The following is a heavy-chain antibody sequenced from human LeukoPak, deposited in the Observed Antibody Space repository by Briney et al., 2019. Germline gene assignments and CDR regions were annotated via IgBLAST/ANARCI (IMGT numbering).Heavy chain of an antibody. Sequence: GASVKVSCKAPGYTFTSYYIHWVRQAPGQGLEWMGWISAYNGNTNYAQKLQGRVTMTTDTSTSTAYMELRSLRSDDTAVYYCARDNPDYSKALGYWGQGTLVTVSS. V-gene: IGHV1-18*04. D-gene: IGHD4-11*01. J-gene: IGHJ4*02. CDR2: ISAYNGNT. CDR1: GYTFTSYY. CDR3: ARDNPDYSKALGY.